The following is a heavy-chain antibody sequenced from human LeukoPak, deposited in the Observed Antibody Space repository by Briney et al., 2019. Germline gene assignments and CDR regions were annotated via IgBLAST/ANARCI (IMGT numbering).Heavy chain of an antibody. J-gene: IGHJ4*02. CDR1: GFTFSNYA. CDR3: AKPFYSGYDSHFDY. Sequence: GGSLRLSCAASGFTFSNYAMSWVRQTPGKGLEWVSAISGSGDGTYSADSVKGRFTISRDNSKNTLYLQMNSLRAEDTAVYYCAKPFYSGYDSHFDYWGQGTLVTVSS. V-gene: IGHV3-23*01. D-gene: IGHD5-12*01. CDR2: ISGSGDGT.